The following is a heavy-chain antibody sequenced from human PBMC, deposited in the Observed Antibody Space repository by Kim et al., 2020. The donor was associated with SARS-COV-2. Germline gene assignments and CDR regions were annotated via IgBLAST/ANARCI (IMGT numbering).Heavy chain of an antibody. CDR1: GFSFSSYW. J-gene: IGHJ4*02. Sequence: GGSLRLSCATSGFSFSSYWMSWVRQTPGKGLEWVANLNHDGSERYYVDSVRGRFTVSRDNAKNSLFLQMNSLRAEDTAVYYCARDLPRGYFDYWGQGTPVTVSS. CDR3: ARDLPRGYFDY. V-gene: IGHV3-7*01. CDR2: LNHDGSER.